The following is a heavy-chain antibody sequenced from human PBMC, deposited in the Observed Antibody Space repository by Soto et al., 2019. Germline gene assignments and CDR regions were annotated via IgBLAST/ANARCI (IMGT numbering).Heavy chain of an antibody. CDR2: ISSSSSTI. CDR1: GFTFSSYS. D-gene: IGHD6-13*01. CDR3: ARGVRGSSSWYYYYYGMDV. J-gene: IGHJ6*02. Sequence: GGSLRLSCAASGFTFSSYSMNWVRQAPGKGLEWVSYISSSSSTIYYADSVKGRFTISRDNAKNSLYLQMNSLRDEDTAVYYCARGVRGSSSWYYYYYGMDVWGQGTTVTVSS. V-gene: IGHV3-48*02.